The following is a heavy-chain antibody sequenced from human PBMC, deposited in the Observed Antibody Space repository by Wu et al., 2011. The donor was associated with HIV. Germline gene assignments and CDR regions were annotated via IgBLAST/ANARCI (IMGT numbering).Heavy chain of an antibody. Sequence: QVQLVQSGTEVKKPGSSVKVSCKSSGDTDSRYAITWVRQAPGQGLEWVGRIVPKIGTVNNAEKFRGRTTITADEAPNTAYLELGILTSDDTAIYYCARALNGYNWDWGQGTLVIASS. CDR1: GDTDSRYA. CDR2: IVPKIGTV. D-gene: IGHD5-24*01. CDR3: ARALNGYNWD. V-gene: IGHV1-69*11. J-gene: IGHJ4*02.